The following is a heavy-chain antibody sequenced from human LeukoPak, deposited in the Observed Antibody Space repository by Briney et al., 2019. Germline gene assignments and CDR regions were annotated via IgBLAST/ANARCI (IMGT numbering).Heavy chain of an antibody. CDR1: GFTFSSYS. CDR2: ISSGSTYI. J-gene: IGHJ6*02. CDR3: ARASGTTGHYYYYGMDV. D-gene: IGHD1-1*01. V-gene: IGHV3-21*01. Sequence: GGSLRLSCTASGFTFSSYSMNWVRQAPGKGLEWVSSISSGSTYIYYADSVKGRFTVSRDNAKNSLYLQMNSLRAEDTAVYYCARASGTTGHYYYYGMDVWGQGTTVTVSS.